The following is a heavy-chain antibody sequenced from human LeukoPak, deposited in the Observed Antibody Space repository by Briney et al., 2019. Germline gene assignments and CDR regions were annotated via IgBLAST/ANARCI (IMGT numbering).Heavy chain of an antibody. CDR3: AREEGYSSDWTDAFDI. CDR2: IKEDGSEK. J-gene: IGHJ3*02. Sequence: PGGSLRLSCVASGFTFSTFWMTWVRQVPGKGLEWVANIKEDGSEKHYMDSVRGRFIISRDNGKKSLYLQMTSLRAEDTAIYYCAREEGYSSDWTDAFDIWGQGTMVTVSS. CDR1: GFTFSTFW. V-gene: IGHV3-7*01. D-gene: IGHD6-19*01.